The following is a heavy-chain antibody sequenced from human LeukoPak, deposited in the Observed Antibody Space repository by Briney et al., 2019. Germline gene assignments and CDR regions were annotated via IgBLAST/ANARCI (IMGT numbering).Heavy chain of an antibody. D-gene: IGHD3-9*01. CDR3: ASAYYDILGGHFDY. Sequence: SETLSLTWAVYGGSFSGYYWSWIRQPPGEGLEWIGEINHSGSTNYNPSLKSRVTISVDTSKNQFSLKVTSVTAADTAVYYCASAYYDILGGHFDYWGQGTLVTVSS. CDR1: GGSFSGYY. J-gene: IGHJ4*02. V-gene: IGHV4-34*01. CDR2: INHSGST.